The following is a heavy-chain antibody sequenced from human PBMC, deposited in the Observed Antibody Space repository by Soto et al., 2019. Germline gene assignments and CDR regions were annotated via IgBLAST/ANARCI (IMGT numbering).Heavy chain of an antibody. J-gene: IGHJ4*02. CDR2: IKQDENGK. V-gene: IGHV3-7*02. CDR3: AAHDGPAAAGLVLGF. CDR1: GFTFSSRW. Sequence: EVQLVESGGGLVRPGGSLRLSCEASGFTFSSRWMTWVRQGPGKGLEWVANIKQDENGKDYVDSVKGRFTISRDNAKNSLYLQMNSLRAEDTAVYYCAAHDGPAAAGLVLGFWGQGTLVTVSS. D-gene: IGHD6-25*01.